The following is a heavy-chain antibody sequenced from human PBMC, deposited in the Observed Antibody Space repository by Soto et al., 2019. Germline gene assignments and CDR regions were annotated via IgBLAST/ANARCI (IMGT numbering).Heavy chain of an antibody. CDR1: GASISSGDYY. Sequence: TSETLSLTCTISGASISSGDYYWNWIRQPPGKGLEWIGYIYYSGSTYYNPSLKSRLTMSVDTSKNQFSLNLSSVTAADTAVYYCARAPMYYYGSSGYSAGDYWGQGTLVTVSS. CDR3: ARAPMYYYGSSGYSAGDY. D-gene: IGHD3-22*01. CDR2: IYYSGST. V-gene: IGHV4-30-4*01. J-gene: IGHJ4*02.